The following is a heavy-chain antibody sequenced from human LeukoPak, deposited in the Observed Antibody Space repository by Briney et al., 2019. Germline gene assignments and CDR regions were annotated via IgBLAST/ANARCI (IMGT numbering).Heavy chain of an antibody. V-gene: IGHV3-48*04. CDR2: ISSSGSTI. J-gene: IGHJ4*02. CDR1: GFTFSSYA. D-gene: IGHD3-22*01. Sequence: GGSLRLSCAASGFTFSSYAMSWVRQAPGKGLEWVSCISSSGSTIYYADSVKGRFTVSRDNAKNSLYLQMNSLRAEDTAVYYCASQYYYDSSGYHYYFDYWGQGTLVTVSS. CDR3: ASQYYYDSSGYHYYFDY.